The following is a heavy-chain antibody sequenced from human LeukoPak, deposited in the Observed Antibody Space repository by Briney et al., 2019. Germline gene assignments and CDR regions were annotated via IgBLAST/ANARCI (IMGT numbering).Heavy chain of an antibody. CDR3: ARIGHDLYQTFDF. D-gene: IGHD2-2*01. J-gene: IGHJ4*01. Sequence: SETLSLTCTVSGGSISSGGYYWSWIRQPPGKGLEWIGYIYHSGSTYYNPSLKSRVTISVDRSKNQFSLKLSSVTAADTAVYYCARIGHDLYQTFDFWGNGNLITVSS. CDR1: GGSISSGGYY. V-gene: IGHV4-30-2*01. CDR2: IYHSGST.